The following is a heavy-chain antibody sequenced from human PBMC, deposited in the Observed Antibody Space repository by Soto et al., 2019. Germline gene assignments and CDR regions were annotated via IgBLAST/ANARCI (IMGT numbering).Heavy chain of an antibody. CDR1: GFSLSTYW. CDR3: ARGGNSYDILTGYPVDY. J-gene: IGHJ4*02. D-gene: IGHD3-9*01. Sequence: PGGSLRLSCAASGFSLSTYWMTWVRQAPGKGLGWVANIQQEGSQKNYVDSVKGRFTISRDNAKNSLYLQMNSLRAEDTAVYYCARGGNSYDILTGYPVDYWGQGTLVTVSS. V-gene: IGHV3-7*03. CDR2: IQQEGSQK.